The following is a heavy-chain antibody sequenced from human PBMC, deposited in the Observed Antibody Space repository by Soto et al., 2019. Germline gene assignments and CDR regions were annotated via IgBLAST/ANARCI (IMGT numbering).Heavy chain of an antibody. V-gene: IGHV3-74*01. CDR1: GFTFNYYW. D-gene: IGHD2-21*02. J-gene: IGHJ3*01. CDR2: IHSDGSTT. Sequence: EVQLVESEGGLVQRGGALRLSCAASGFTFNYYWMHWVRQAPGHGLVWVSHIHSDGSTTTYADSVKGRFTISRDNAKDTLYLQRNSMRAEDTSVYYCVRGDKGGFDLWGQCTTVTVSS. CDR3: VRGDKGGFDL.